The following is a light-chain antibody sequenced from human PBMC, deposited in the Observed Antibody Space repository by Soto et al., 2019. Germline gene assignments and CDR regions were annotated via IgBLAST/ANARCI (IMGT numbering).Light chain of an antibody. V-gene: IGLV4-69*01. CDR1: SVHSNFA. Sequence: QLVLTQSPSASASLGASVKLTCTLSSVHSNFAIAWHQQQPDRGPRYLMKVNTDGSHDKGDGIPDRFSGSTSGAERYLTISSLQSEDEADYYCQTWGTGTHLVFGGGTKLTVL. J-gene: IGLJ2*01. CDR2: VNTDGSH. CDR3: QTWGTGTHLV.